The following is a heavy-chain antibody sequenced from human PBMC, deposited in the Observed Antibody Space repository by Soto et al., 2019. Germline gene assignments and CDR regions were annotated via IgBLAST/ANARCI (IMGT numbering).Heavy chain of an antibody. J-gene: IGHJ6*02. CDR2: ISAYNGNT. Sequence: ASVKVSCKASGYTFTSYGISWVRQAPGQGLEWMGWISAYNGNTNYAQKLQGRVTMTTDTSTSTAYMELRSLRSDDTAVYYCARDSGCGGDCYSSYYYGMDVWGQSTTVTVSS. V-gene: IGHV1-18*01. CDR3: ARDSGCGGDCYSSYYYGMDV. D-gene: IGHD2-21*02. CDR1: GYTFTSYG.